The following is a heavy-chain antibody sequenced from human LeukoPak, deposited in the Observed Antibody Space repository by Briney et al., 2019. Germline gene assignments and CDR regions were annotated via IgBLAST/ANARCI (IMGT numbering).Heavy chain of an antibody. V-gene: IGHV4-31*03. CDR1: GGSISSGGYY. Sequence: SETLSLTCIVSGGSISSGGYYWSWIRQHPGKGLEWIGYIFYSGSTYYNPSLKSRVTISGDTSKNQFSLKLSSVTAADTAVYYCARTRYSSSYHAFDNWGQGTLVTVSS. CDR3: ARTRYSSSYHAFDN. J-gene: IGHJ4*02. D-gene: IGHD3-3*01. CDR2: IFYSGST.